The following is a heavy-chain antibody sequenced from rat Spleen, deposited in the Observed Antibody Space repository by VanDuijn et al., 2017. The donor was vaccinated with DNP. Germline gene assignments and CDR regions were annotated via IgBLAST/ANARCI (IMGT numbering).Heavy chain of an antibody. CDR1: RFTFNNFW. J-gene: IGHJ2*01. CDR2: ITSSGDNT. Sequence: EVRLVESGGDLVQPGRSLKLSCVASRFTFNNFWMTWFRQVPGKGLDWVASITSSGDNTLYPDSVKGRITISRDNAKSTLYLQMNSLRSEDMATYYCARHVLPLRVWDYWGQGVMVTVSS. V-gene: IGHV5-31*01. D-gene: IGHD1-4*01. CDR3: ARHVLPLRVWDY.